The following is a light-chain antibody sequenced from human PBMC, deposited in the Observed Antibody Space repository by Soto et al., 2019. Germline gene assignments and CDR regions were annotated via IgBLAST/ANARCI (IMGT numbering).Light chain of an antibody. V-gene: IGKV3-15*01. CDR1: QSVTIN. J-gene: IGKJ1*01. Sequence: ETVLTQSPVTLSVSAGDRATLSCKASQSVTINLAWYHQRPGQGPRLLIFGASTRATGIPARFSGSGSDTEFTLTISSLQPEDFGNYYCQQYNKWPQTFGPGTRV. CDR3: QQYNKWPQT. CDR2: GAS.